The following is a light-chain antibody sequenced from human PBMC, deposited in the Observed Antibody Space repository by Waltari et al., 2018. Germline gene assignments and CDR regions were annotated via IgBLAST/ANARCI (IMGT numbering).Light chain of an antibody. CDR1: QSISSW. CDR2: KAS. J-gene: IGKJ2*01. Sequence: DIQMTQSPSTPSASVGDRVTIPCRASQSISSWLAWYQQKPGKAPKVLIYKASSLETGFPSRFSGSGSGTEVTLTISSLQPDDFATYYCQQYNSYSGTFGQGTKLEIK. CDR3: QQYNSYSGT. V-gene: IGKV1-5*03.